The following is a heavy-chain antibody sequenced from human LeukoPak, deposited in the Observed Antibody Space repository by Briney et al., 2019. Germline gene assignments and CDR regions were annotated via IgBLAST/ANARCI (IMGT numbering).Heavy chain of an antibody. CDR1: GFTFSSYA. CDR3: ARDGRDYYGSGSYPY. J-gene: IGHJ4*02. Sequence: PGRSLRLSCAASGFTFSSYAMHWVRQAPGKGLEWVAVISYDGSNKYYADSVKGRFTISRDNSKNTLYRQMNSLRAEDTAVYYCARDGRDYYGSGSYPYWGQGTLVTVSS. V-gene: IGHV3-30*04. D-gene: IGHD3-10*01. CDR2: ISYDGSNK.